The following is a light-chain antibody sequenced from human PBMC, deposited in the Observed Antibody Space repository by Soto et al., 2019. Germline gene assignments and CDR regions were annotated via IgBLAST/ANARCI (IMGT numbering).Light chain of an antibody. CDR2: SNN. V-gene: IGLV1-40*01. Sequence: QAVVTQPPSVFGAPGQRVTISCTGSSSNIGADYDVNWYQQLPGTAPKLLIYSNNNRPSGVPDRFSGSKSGTSGSLAINGLQAEDEADYYCQSYDSSLSAWVFGGGTKVTVL. CDR3: QSYDSSLSAWV. J-gene: IGLJ3*02. CDR1: SSNIGADYD.